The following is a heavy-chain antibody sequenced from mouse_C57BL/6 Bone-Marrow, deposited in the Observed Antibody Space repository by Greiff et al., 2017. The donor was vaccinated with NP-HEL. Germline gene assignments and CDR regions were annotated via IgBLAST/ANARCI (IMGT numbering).Heavy chain of an antibody. Sequence: VQVVESGAELVRPGTSVKVSCKASGYAFTNYLIEWVKQRPGQGLEWIGVINPGSGGTNYNEKFKGKATLTADKSSSTAYMQLSSLTSEDSAVYFCASWGAPMDYWGQGTSVTVTS. D-gene: IGHD4-1*01. V-gene: IGHV1-54*01. J-gene: IGHJ4*01. CDR1: GYAFTNYL. CDR3: ASWGAPMDY. CDR2: INPGSGGT.